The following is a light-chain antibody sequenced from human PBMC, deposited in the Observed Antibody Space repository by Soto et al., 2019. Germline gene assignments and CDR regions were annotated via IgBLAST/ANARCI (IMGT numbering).Light chain of an antibody. CDR2: LNSDGSH. CDR3: QTWGTGIHV. Sequence: QLVLTQSPSASASLGASVKLTCTLSSGHSSYAIAWHQQQPEKGPRYLMKLNSDGSHSKGDGIPDRFSGSSSGAERYLIISSLQSEDEADYYCQTWGTGIHVLGTGTKLTVL. CDR1: SGHSSYA. V-gene: IGLV4-69*01. J-gene: IGLJ1*01.